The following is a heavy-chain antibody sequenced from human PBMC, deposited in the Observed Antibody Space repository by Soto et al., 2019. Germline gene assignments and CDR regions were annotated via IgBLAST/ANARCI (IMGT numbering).Heavy chain of an antibody. CDR2: TYYRSKWYN. Sequence: SQTLSLTCAISGDSVSSNRAAWNWIRQSPSRGLEWLGRTYYRSKWYNDYAVSVKSRITINPDTSKNQFSLQLNSVTPEDTAVYYCARDRGIAARRYYYGMDFWGQGTTVTVSS. V-gene: IGHV6-1*01. D-gene: IGHD6-6*01. CDR1: GDSVSSNRAA. J-gene: IGHJ6*02. CDR3: ARDRGIAARRYYYGMDF.